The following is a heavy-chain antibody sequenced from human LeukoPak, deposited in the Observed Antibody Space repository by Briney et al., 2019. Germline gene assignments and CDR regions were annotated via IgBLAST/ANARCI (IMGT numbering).Heavy chain of an antibody. J-gene: IGHJ3*02. CDR3: ARVFGRWLVSFDI. Sequence: GGSLRLSCAASRFTFSTYWMHWVRQAPGKGLVWVSRINSDGSSTDYADSVKGRFTISRDNAKNTLFLQMNSLRVEDTAVYYCARVFGRWLVSFDIWGQGTMVTVSS. D-gene: IGHD6-19*01. CDR2: INSDGSST. V-gene: IGHV3-74*01. CDR1: RFTFSTYW.